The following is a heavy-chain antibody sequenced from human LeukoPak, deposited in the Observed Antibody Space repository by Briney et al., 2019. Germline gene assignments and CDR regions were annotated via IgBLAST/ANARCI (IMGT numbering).Heavy chain of an antibody. CDR2: INTNTGNP. Sequence: GASVKVSCRASGNTFTSHPMNWVRQAPGQGREWMGWINTNTGNPTYAQGFKGRFVFSLDTSVSTAYLQISGLKAEATAVYSCATFMAAAGPGPGYFDYWGQGTLVTVSS. CDR1: GNTFTSHP. V-gene: IGHV7-4-1*02. J-gene: IGHJ4*02. D-gene: IGHD6-13*01. CDR3: ATFMAAAGPGPGYFDY.